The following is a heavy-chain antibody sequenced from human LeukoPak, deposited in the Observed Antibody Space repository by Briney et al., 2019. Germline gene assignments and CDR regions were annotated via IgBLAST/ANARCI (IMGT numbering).Heavy chain of an antibody. CDR1: RGSVNTYY. CDR3: ARLTTVTKYDYYYSYMDV. V-gene: IGHV4-59*08. J-gene: IGHJ6*03. D-gene: IGHD4-17*01. CDR2: IYYNGST. Sequence: AETLSLTCTVSRGSVNTYYWSWIRQPPGKGLEWIGHIYYNGSTNYKPSLKSRVTMSVDTSRNHFSLKLTSVTAADTAVYYCARLTTVTKYDYYYSYMDVWGVGTIVTVSS.